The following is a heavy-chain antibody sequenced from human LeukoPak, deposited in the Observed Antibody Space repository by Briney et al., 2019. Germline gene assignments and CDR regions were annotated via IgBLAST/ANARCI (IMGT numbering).Heavy chain of an antibody. J-gene: IGHJ3*02. CDR2: ISARGGST. CDR1: GFTFSSSA. D-gene: IGHD6-13*01. V-gene: IGHV3-23*01. Sequence: GGSLRLSCAASGFTFSSSAVSWVRQAPGKGLQWVSTISARGGSTYYTDSVKGRFTISRDNSKNTLYLPMNSLRVEDTAVYYCARDNSHSRIYSTRGNAFDIWGQGTMVTVSS. CDR3: ARDNSHSRIYSTRGNAFDI.